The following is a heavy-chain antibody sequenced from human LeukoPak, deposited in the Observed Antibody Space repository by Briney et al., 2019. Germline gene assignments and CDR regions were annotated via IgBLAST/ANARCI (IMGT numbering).Heavy chain of an antibody. D-gene: IGHD6-13*01. CDR2: INHSGST. Sequence: GSLRLSCAASGFTFSNAWMSWVRQAPGKGLGWIGEINHSGSTNYNPSLKSRVTISVDTSKNQFSLKLSSVTAADTAVYYCARGRSSSWYPPYYYYMDVWGKGTTVTVSS. J-gene: IGHJ6*03. CDR1: GFTFSNAW. V-gene: IGHV4-34*01. CDR3: ARGRSSSWYPPYYYYMDV.